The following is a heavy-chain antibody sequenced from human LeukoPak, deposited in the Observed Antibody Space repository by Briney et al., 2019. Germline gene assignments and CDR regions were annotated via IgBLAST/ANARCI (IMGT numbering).Heavy chain of an antibody. V-gene: IGHV1-69*01. D-gene: IGHD5-18*01. CDR2: IIPIFGTA. Sequence: ASVKVSCKASGGTFSSYAISWVRQAPGQGLEWMGGIIPIFGTANYAQKFQGRVTITADESTSTAYMELSSLRSEDTAVYYCARDLPRVDTATYYYYYYGMDVWGQGTTVTVSS. CDR1: GGTFSSYA. J-gene: IGHJ6*02. CDR3: ARDLPRVDTATYYYYYYGMDV.